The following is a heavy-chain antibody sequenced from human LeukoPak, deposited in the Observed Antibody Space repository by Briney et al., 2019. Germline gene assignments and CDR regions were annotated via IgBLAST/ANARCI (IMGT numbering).Heavy chain of an antibody. J-gene: IGHJ4*02. Sequence: SETLSLTCNVSGYSISSGYYWGWIRQPPGKGLQWIGTIYHSGSTYYNPSLKSRVTISVDTSKNQFSLKVNSVTAADTAVYYCARGNPVTTSLYYWGQGTLVTVSS. V-gene: IGHV4-38-2*02. D-gene: IGHD4-17*01. CDR1: GYSISSGYY. CDR3: ARGNPVTTSLYY. CDR2: IYHSGST.